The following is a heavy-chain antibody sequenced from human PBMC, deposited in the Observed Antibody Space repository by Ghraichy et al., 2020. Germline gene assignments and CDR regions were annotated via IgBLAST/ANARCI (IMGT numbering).Heavy chain of an antibody. CDR2: IIPIFGTA. CDR3: ARGASYDSVIAGAFDI. D-gene: IGHD3-22*01. Sequence: SVKVSCKASGGTFSSYAISWVRQAPGQGLEWMGGIIPIFGTANYAQKFQGRVTITADKSTSTAYMELSSLRSEDTAVYYCARGASYDSVIAGAFDIWGQGTMVTVSS. CDR1: GGTFSSYA. V-gene: IGHV1-69*06. J-gene: IGHJ3*02.